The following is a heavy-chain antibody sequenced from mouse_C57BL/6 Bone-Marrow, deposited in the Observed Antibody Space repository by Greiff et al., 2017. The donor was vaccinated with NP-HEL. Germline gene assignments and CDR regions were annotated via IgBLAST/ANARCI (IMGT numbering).Heavy chain of an antibody. J-gene: IGHJ2*01. CDR3: ARRPYYSNYLYYFDY. CDR2: IYPGDGDT. Sequence: QVQLQQSGPELVKPGASVKISCKASGYAFSSSWMNWVKQRPGKGLEWIGRIYPGDGDTNYNGKFKGKATLTADKSSSTAYMQLSSLTSEDSAVYFCARRPYYSNYLYYFDYWGQGTTLTVSS. D-gene: IGHD2-5*01. CDR1: GYAFSSSW. V-gene: IGHV1-82*01.